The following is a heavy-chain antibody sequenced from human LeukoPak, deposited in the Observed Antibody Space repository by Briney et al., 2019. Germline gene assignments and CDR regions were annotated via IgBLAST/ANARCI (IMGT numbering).Heavy chain of an antibody. CDR2: IYSGGNT. CDR1: GFTVSSNY. J-gene: IGHJ4*02. V-gene: IGHV3-66*01. Sequence: GGSLRLSCAASGFTVSSNYMSWVRQAPGKGLEWVSVIYSGGNTYYADSVKGRFTISRDNSKNTLYLQMNSLRAEDTAVYYCARDMFDGSGTVYFDYWGQGTLVTVSS. D-gene: IGHD3-10*01. CDR3: ARDMFDGSGTVYFDY.